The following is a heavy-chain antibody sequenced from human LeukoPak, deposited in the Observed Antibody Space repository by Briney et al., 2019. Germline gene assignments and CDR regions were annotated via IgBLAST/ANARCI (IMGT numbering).Heavy chain of an antibody. CDR3: ARSSPAYYDILTGYPPGAFDI. J-gene: IGHJ3*02. CDR1: GFTVSSNY. Sequence: PGGSLRLSCAASGFTVSSNYMSWVRQAPGKGLEWVSVIYSGGSTYYADSVKGRFTISRDNSKNTLYLQMNSLRAEDTAVYYCARSSPAYYDILTGYPPGAFDIWGQGTMVTVSS. CDR2: IYSGGST. D-gene: IGHD3-9*01. V-gene: IGHV3-66*01.